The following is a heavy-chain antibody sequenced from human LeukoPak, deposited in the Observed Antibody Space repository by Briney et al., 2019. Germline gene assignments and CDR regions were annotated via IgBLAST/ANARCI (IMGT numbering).Heavy chain of an antibody. V-gene: IGHV3-48*01. D-gene: IGHD3-10*01. Sequence: PGGSLRLSCAASGFTVSSYSMNWVRQAPGKGLEWVSYISSSSSTIYYADSVKGRFTISRDNAKNSLYLQMNSLRAEDTAVYYCARDRGPYYGSGSTTDWGQGTLVTVSS. CDR2: ISSSSSTI. CDR1: GFTVSSYS. CDR3: ARDRGPYYGSGSTTD. J-gene: IGHJ4*02.